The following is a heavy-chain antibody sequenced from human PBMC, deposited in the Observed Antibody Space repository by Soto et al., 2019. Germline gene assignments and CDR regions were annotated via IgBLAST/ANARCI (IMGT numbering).Heavy chain of an antibody. CDR3: ARGRRSSGWYRVADY. Sequence: QVQLVQSGAEVKKPGASVKVSCKASGYTFTSYDINWVQQATGQGLEWMGWMNPNSGNTGYAQKFQGRVTMTRTTSISTAYMELSSLRSEDTAVYYCARGRRSSGWYRVADYWCQGTLVTVSS. CDR2: MNPNSGNT. CDR1: GYTFTSYD. V-gene: IGHV1-8*01. J-gene: IGHJ4*02. D-gene: IGHD6-19*01.